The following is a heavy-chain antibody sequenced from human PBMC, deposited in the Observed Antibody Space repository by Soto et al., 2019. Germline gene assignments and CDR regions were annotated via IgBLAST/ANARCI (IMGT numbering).Heavy chain of an antibody. D-gene: IGHD6-19*01. CDR1: GFTFSSYW. J-gene: IGHJ6*02. CDR3: TTDGGWNHQPTGTYYYYYYGMDV. CDR2: IKQDGGEK. V-gene: IGHV3-7*03. Sequence: EVQLVESGGGLVQPGGSLRLSCATSGFTFSSYWMTWVRQAPGKGLEWVANIKQDGGEKYYVDSVRGRFTISRDDSKNTLYLQMNSLKTEDTAVYYCTTDGGWNHQPTGTYYYYYYGMDVWGQGTTVTVSS.